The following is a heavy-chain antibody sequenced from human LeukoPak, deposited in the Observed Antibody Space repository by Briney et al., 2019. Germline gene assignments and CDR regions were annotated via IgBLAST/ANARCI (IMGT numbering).Heavy chain of an antibody. CDR2: ISSSSSYI. CDR1: GFTFSSYS. CDR3: AKDLTAYSSTWYSLTFDH. J-gene: IGHJ4*02. V-gene: IGHV3-21*04. D-gene: IGHD6-13*01. Sequence: GGSLRLSCAASGFTFSSYSMNWVRQAPGKGLEWVSSISSSSSYIYYADSVKGRFTISRDSAKNSLYLQMNSLRAEDTAVYHCAKDLTAYSSTWYSLTFDHWGQGTLVTVSS.